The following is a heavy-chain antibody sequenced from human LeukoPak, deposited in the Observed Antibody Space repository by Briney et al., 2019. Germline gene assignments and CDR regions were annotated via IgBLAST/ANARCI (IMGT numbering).Heavy chain of an antibody. D-gene: IGHD3-3*01. CDR2: INHSGST. Sequence: SETLSLTCAVSGGSFSGYYWSWIRQPPGKGLEWIGEINHSGSTNYNPSLKSRVTISVDTSKNQFSLKLSSVTAADTAVYYCARVDSYYDVWSGPINYCGPGTLGSVSS. CDR1: GGSFSGYY. CDR3: ARVDSYYDVWSGPINY. J-gene: IGHJ4*02. V-gene: IGHV4-34*01.